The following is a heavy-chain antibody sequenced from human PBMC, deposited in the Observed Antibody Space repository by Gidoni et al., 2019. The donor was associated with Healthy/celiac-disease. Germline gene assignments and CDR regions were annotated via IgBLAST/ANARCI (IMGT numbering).Heavy chain of an antibody. CDR1: GFPFSSYW. J-gene: IGHJ4*02. CDR3: ARDSGSYYLDYFDY. CDR2: IKQDGSEK. Sequence: EVQLVASGGGLVQPGGSLRLSCAASGFPFSSYWRSWVRQAPGKGLEWVANIKQDGSEKYYVDSVKGRFTISRDNAKNSLYLQMNSLRAEDTAVYYCARDSGSYYLDYFDYWGQGTLVTVSS. V-gene: IGHV3-7*01. D-gene: IGHD1-26*01.